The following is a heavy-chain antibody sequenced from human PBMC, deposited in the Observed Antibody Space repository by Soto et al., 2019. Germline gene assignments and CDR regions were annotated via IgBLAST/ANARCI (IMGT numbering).Heavy chain of an antibody. CDR1: GGSISGTTYS. V-gene: IGHV4-39*01. D-gene: IGHD4-4*01. CDR3: ATYRA. J-gene: IGHJ5*02. CDR2: VYSSGTA. Sequence: SETLSLTCAVSGGSISGTTYSWDWIRQPPGKGLEWMAGVYSSGTAYYNSSLKSRLTISVDTSKKQFFLRLTSLTAADTAIYYCATYRAWGQGTLVTVSS.